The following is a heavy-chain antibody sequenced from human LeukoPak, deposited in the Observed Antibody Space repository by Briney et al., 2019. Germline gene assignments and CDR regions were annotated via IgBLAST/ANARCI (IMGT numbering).Heavy chain of an antibody. V-gene: IGHV4-39*01. CDR3: ARRSSSWKVDY. CDR2: IYYSGST. J-gene: IGHJ4*02. D-gene: IGHD6-13*01. CDR1: GDSISSSSYY. Sequence: SETLSLSCTVSGDSISSSSYYWGWIRQPPGRGLEWIGSIYYSGSTYYNPSLKSRVTISVDTSKNQFSLKLSSVTAADTAVYYCARRSSSWKVDYWGQGTLVTVSS.